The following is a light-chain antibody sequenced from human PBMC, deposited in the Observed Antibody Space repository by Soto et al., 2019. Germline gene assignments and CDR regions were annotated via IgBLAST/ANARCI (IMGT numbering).Light chain of an antibody. CDR2: INSDGSH. CDR1: SGHSSYA. J-gene: IGLJ3*02. CDR3: QAWGTGGV. V-gene: IGLV4-69*01. Sequence: QPVLTQSPSASASLGASVKLTCTLSSGHSSYAIAWHQQQPEKGPRYLMEINSDGSHTKGDGVPDRFSGSSSGADRYLTISSLRSDDEADYYCQAWGTGGVFGGGTKLTVL.